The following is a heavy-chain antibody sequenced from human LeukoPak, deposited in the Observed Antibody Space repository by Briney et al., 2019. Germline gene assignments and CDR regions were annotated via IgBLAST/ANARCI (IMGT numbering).Heavy chain of an antibody. J-gene: IGHJ4*02. D-gene: IGHD3-22*01. CDR1: GFTFSSYG. Sequence: PGGSLRLSCAASGFTFSSYGMHWVRQAPGKGLEWVAVIWYDGSNKYYADSVKGRFTISRDNSKNTLYLQMNSLRGEDTAVYYCAKDLTYYYDSSGYYSGGFDYWGQGTLVTVSS. CDR2: IWYDGSNK. V-gene: IGHV3-33*06. CDR3: AKDLTYYYDSSGYYSGGFDY.